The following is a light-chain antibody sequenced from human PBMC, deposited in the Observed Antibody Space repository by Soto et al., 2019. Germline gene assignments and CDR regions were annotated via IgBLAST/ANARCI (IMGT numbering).Light chain of an antibody. CDR1: SSDVGSHNF. CDR3: CSYAGTTTGV. V-gene: IGLV2-23*02. CDR2: EVT. J-gene: IGLJ2*01. Sequence: QSALTQPASVSGSPGQSITISCTGTSSDVGSHNFVSWYQQRPGKAPKLMIFEVTKRPSGVSSRCSASKSGNTASLTISGVQAEDEADYYCCSYAGTTTGVFGGGTKLTVL.